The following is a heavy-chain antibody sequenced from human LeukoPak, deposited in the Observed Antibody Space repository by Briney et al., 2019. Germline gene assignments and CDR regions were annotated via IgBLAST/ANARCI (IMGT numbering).Heavy chain of an antibody. J-gene: IGHJ1*01. CDR2: IKSDGST. D-gene: IGHD3-22*01. V-gene: IGHV3-74*01. CDR1: GFTFSSYW. CDR3: ARAPSEIGGYYPEYFRH. Sequence: GGSLRLSCAASGFTFSSYWMHWVRQAPGKGLVWVSRIKSDGSTNYAASVKGRFTISRDNAKNTVSLQMNSLRAEDTGVYYCARAPSEIGGYYPEYFRHWGQGTLVTVSS.